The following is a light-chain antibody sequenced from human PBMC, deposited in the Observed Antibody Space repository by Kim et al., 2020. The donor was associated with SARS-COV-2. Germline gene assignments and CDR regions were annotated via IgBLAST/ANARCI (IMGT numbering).Light chain of an antibody. V-gene: IGLV3-9*01. CDR3: QVWDSSTWV. CDR1: NIGSKN. CDR2: RDS. J-gene: IGLJ3*02. Sequence: GAMGQTARITCGGNNIGSKNVHGYQQKPGQAPVLVIYRDSNRPSGIPERFSGSNSGNTATLTISRAQAGDEADYYCQVWDSSTWVFGGGTKLTVL.